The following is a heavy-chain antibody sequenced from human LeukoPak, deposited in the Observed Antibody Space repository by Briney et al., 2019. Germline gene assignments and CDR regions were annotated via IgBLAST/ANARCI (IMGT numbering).Heavy chain of an antibody. Sequence: PSETLSLTCTVSSDSISNVNYFWTWIRRPPGQGLEWIGYIFHSGVTHYNPSLKNRVTMSVDTSKNQFSLSLTSVTAADTAVYYCATYLNRNFKFEYWGRGTLVTVSS. V-gene: IGHV4-30-4*08. CDR1: SDSISNVNYF. D-gene: IGHD2-21*01. CDR2: IFHSGVT. J-gene: IGHJ4*02. CDR3: ATYLNRNFKFEY.